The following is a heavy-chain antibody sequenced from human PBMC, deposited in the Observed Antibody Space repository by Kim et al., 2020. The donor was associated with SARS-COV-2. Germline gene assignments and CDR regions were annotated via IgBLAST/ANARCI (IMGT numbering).Heavy chain of an antibody. Sequence: GGSLRLSCAASGFTFDDYAMHWARQAPGKGLEWVSGISWNSGSIGYADSVKGRFTISRDNAKNSLYLQMNSLRAEDTALYYCAKDIGYSSGGFDYWGQGT. CDR1: GFTFDDYA. CDR3: AKDIGYSSGGFDY. V-gene: IGHV3-9*01. J-gene: IGHJ4*02. CDR2: ISWNSGSI. D-gene: IGHD5-18*01.